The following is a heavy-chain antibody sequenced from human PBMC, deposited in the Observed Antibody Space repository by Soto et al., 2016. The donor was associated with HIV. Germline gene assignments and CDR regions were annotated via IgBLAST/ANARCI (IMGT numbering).Heavy chain of an antibody. Sequence: EVQLVESGGGVVRPGGSLRLSCAASGFTFDDYGMSWVRQAPGKGLEWVSGINWNGGSTGYVDSVKGRFTIFRDNAKNSLYLQMNSLRVADTALYYCARDRGYYYGSGSSKAVYYYGMDVWGQGTTVTVSS. CDR2: INWNGGST. CDR1: GFTFDDYG. V-gene: IGHV3-20*04. CDR3: ARDRGYYYGSGSSKAVYYYGMDV. D-gene: IGHD3-10*01. J-gene: IGHJ6*02.